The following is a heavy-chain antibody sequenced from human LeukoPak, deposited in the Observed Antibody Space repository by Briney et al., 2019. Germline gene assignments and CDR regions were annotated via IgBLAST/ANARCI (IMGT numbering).Heavy chain of an antibody. CDR3: GRNRLGKALDI. J-gene: IGHJ3*02. CDR1: GYTFTDYF. D-gene: IGHD7-27*01. V-gene: IGHV1-2*02. CDR2: IGPKSGDT. Sequence: GASVKVSCKASGYTFTDYFIHWVRQVPGQGLEWMGWIGPKSGDTSYSQKFQGRVTVNRDTSISTAYMDLGRLRVDDTAVYYCGRNRLGKALDIWGQGTMVTVSS.